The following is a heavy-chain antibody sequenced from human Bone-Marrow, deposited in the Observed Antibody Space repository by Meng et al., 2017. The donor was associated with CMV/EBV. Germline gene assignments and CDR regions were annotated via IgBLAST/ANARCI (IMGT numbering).Heavy chain of an antibody. CDR1: GFTFSSYS. CDR3: ASYDFWSGYDY. V-gene: IGHV3-21*01. D-gene: IGHD3-3*01. Sequence: GESLKISCAASGFTFSSYSMNWVRQAPGKGLEWVSSISGTSSYIYYADSVKGRFTISRDNAKNSLYLQMNSLRAEDTAVYYCASYDFWSGYDYWGQGTRVTGSS. J-gene: IGHJ4*02. CDR2: ISGTSSYI.